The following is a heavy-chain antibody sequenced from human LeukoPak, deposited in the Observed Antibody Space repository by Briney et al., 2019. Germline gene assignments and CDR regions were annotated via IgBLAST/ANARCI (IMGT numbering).Heavy chain of an antibody. Sequence: GGSLRLSCAASGFTFRSYAMHWVRQAPGKGLEWVAVISYDRSNKNYADSVKGRFTISRDNFKNTLYLQMISLRADDTAVYYCARDFQVEAPIEVPYYYGMDVWGQGTTVTVSS. V-gene: IGHV3-30-3*01. CDR1: GFTFRSYA. J-gene: IGHJ6*02. D-gene: IGHD1-26*01. CDR3: ARDFQVEAPIEVPYYYGMDV. CDR2: ISYDRSNK.